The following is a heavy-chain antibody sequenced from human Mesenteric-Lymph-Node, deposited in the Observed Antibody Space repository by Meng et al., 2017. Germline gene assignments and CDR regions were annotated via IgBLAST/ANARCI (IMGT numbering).Heavy chain of an antibody. J-gene: IGHJ4*02. D-gene: IGHD3-10*02. CDR3: ARDWGDVRGGFDF. Sequence: VQPHHSVPRRWKPPTPPPPPCAISGDSVPTNRAAWNGIRQSPSRGLEWLGRTYYRSKYYNDYALSVKSRITINPDTSKNQFSLQLNSVTPEDTAIYYCARDWGDVRGGFDFWGQGTLVTVSS. V-gene: IGHV6-1*01. CDR1: GDSVPTNRAA. CDR2: TYYRSKYYN.